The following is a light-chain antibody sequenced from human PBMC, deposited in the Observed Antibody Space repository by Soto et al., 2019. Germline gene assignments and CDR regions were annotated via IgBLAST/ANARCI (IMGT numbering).Light chain of an antibody. CDR3: SSYSTTKVV. V-gene: IGLV2-14*01. Sequence: QSALTQPASVSGSPGQSITISCSGTSSDIGDNKFVSWYQQHPGKAPKLMICEVSYRPSGVSSRFSGSKSGNTASLTISGRQPEDEADYYCSSYSTTKVVFGGGTKLTVL. CDR1: SSDIGDNKF. J-gene: IGLJ2*01. CDR2: EVS.